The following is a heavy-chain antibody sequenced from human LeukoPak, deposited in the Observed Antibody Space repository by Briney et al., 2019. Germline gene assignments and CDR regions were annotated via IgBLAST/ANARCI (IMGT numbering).Heavy chain of an antibody. J-gene: IGHJ4*02. CDR3: ARDYQEYDY. V-gene: IGHV3-13*01. D-gene: IGHD2-2*01. Sequence: PGGSLRLSCAASGFTFNRFDMHWVRQATGKGLEWVSAIVTNGDTYYPGSVKGRFTISRENAKNSLYLQMNSLRAEDTAVYYCARDYQEYDYWGQGTLVTVSS. CDR1: GFTFNRFD. CDR2: IVTNGDT.